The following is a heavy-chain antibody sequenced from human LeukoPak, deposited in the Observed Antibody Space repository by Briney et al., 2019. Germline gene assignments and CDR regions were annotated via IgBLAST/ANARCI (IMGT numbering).Heavy chain of an antibody. D-gene: IGHD3-10*01. J-gene: IGHJ5*02. CDR3: ARDSGTTGEVKFDP. V-gene: IGHV4-4*07. CDR1: GGSISNYY. CDR2: IYNGGII. Sequence: SETLSLTCIVSGGSISNYYWSWIRQPAGKGLEWIGRIYNGGIITYNPSLKSRVTMSIDTSNNQFSLRLRFVTAADTAVYYCARDSGTTGEVKFDPWGQGTLVTVSS.